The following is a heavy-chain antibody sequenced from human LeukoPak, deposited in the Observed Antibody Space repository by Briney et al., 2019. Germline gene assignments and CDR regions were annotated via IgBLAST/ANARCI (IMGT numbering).Heavy chain of an antibody. CDR3: ARGSSSWAYYYYYAMDV. D-gene: IGHD6-13*01. Sequence: GGSLRLSCAASGFTFSTYWMTWVRQAPGKGLEWVANIKQDGSEKNYVDSVKGRFTISRDNAKNSLHLQMNSLRAGDTAVYYCARGSSSWAYYYYYAMDVWGQGTTVTVSS. V-gene: IGHV3-7*01. J-gene: IGHJ6*02. CDR1: GFTFSTYW. CDR2: IKQDGSEK.